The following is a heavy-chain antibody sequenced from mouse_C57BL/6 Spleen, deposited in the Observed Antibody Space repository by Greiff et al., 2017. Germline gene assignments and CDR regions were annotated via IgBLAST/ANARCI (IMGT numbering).Heavy chain of an antibody. V-gene: IGHV1-64*01. D-gene: IGHD2-5*01. Sequence: QVQLKQPGAELVKPGASVKLSCKASGYTFTSYWMHWVKQRPGQGLEWIGMIHPNSGRTNYNEKFKSKATLTVDKSSSTAYMQLSSLTSEDSAVYDCAREAYYSNYGGAKDYWGQGTSVTVSS. CDR1: GYTFTSYW. CDR2: IHPNSGRT. J-gene: IGHJ4*01. CDR3: AREAYYSNYGGAKDY.